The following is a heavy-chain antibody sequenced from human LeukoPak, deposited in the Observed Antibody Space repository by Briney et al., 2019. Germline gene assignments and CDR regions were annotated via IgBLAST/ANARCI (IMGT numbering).Heavy chain of an antibody. CDR3: VKDGHYSRSWYDFDY. D-gene: IGHD6-13*01. CDR2: ISGSGGST. J-gene: IGHJ4*02. CDR1: GFTFSSYA. V-gene: IGHV3-23*01. Sequence: QSGGSLRLSCAASGFTFSSYAMSWVRQAPGKGLEWVSAISGSGGSTYYADSVKGRFTISRDNSKNTLYLQMNSLRAEDTAVYYCVKDGHYSRSWYDFDYWGQGTLVTVSS.